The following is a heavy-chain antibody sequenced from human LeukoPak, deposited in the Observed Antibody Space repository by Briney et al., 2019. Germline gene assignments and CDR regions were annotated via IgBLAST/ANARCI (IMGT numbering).Heavy chain of an antibody. CDR2: LNTNTGNP. J-gene: IGHJ4*02. V-gene: IGHV7-4-1*02. CDR1: GYTFTSYA. Sequence: GASVKVSCKASGYTFTSYAMNWVRQAPGQGLEWMGWLNTNTGNPTYAQGFTGRFVFSLDTSVSTAYLQISSLKAEDTAVYYCARDRVLLWFGESYYFDYWGQGTLVTVSS. CDR3: ARDRVLLWFGESYYFDY. D-gene: IGHD3-10*01.